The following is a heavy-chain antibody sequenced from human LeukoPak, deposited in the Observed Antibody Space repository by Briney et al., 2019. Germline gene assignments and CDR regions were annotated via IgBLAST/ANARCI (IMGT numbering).Heavy chain of an antibody. CDR1: GVSISSGDYY. CDR3: ARDQYGDYTFEIWA. CDR2: IYNSGST. Sequence: TSETLSLTCTVSGVSISSGDYYWSWIRQPPGKGLEWIGYIYNSGSTYYNPSLKSRVSISIDTSKNQFSLKLRSVTAADTAVYYCARDQYGDYTFEIWAWGQGTLVTVSS. J-gene: IGHJ5*02. V-gene: IGHV4-30-4*01. D-gene: IGHD4-17*01.